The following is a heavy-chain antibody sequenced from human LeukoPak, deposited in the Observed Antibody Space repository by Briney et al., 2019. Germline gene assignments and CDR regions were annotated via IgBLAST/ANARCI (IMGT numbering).Heavy chain of an antibody. J-gene: IGHJ4*02. V-gene: IGHV4-61*10. CDR1: GGSINRCSYY. Sequence: SETLSLTCTVSGGSINRCSYYWTWIRQPAGQGLEWNGYIYYSGTNNYNPYLKSRVSMSVDTSKNQFSLKLRSVTAADTAVYYCARGRKYISGYRVTELGSGYSDYWGRGTLVTVSS. CDR2: IYYSGTN. D-gene: IGHD3-9*01. CDR3: ARGRKYISGYRVTELGSGYSDY.